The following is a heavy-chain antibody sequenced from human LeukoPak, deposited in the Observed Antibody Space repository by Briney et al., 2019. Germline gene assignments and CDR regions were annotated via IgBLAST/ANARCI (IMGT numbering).Heavy chain of an antibody. CDR2: IYYSGST. D-gene: IGHD3-22*01. Sequence: SQTLSLTCTVSGGSLSSGGYYWSWIRQHPGTGLEWIGYIYYSGSTYYNPSLKSRVTISVDTSKNQFSLKLSSVTAADTAVYYCARAGTYYDSSGSFDYWGQGTLVTVSS. J-gene: IGHJ4*02. V-gene: IGHV4-31*03. CDR1: GGSLSSGGYY. CDR3: ARAGTYYDSSGSFDY.